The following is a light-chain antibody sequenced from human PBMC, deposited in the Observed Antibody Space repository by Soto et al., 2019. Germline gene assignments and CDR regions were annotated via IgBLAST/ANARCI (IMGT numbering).Light chain of an antibody. J-gene: IGLJ2*01. V-gene: IGLV2-14*01. CDR1: SSDVGGYNY. Sequence: QSVLTQPASVSGSPGQSITISCTGTSSDVGGYNYVSWYQQHPGKAPKLMIYDVSNRPSGVSNRFSGSKSGNTASLTISGLQVEDEADYYCNSYTSSSTVVFGGGTKLTVL. CDR3: NSYTSSSTVV. CDR2: DVS.